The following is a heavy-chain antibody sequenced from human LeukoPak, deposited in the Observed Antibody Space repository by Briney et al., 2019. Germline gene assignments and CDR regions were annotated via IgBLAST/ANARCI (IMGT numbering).Heavy chain of an antibody. D-gene: IGHD6-19*01. CDR2: ISSSGSTI. V-gene: IGHV3-48*03. Sequence: GGSLRLSCAASGFTFSSYAMSWVRQAPGKGLEWVSYISSSGSTIYYADSVKGRFTISRDNAKNSLYLQMNSLRAEDTAVYYCASSNYSSGWYSGYYYGMDVWGQGTTVTVSS. J-gene: IGHJ6*02. CDR1: GFTFSSYA. CDR3: ASSNYSSGWYSGYYYGMDV.